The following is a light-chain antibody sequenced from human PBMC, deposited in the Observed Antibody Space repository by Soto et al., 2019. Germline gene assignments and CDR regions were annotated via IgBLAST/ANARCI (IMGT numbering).Light chain of an antibody. V-gene: IGKV3-20*01. CDR3: QHYVERSPIT. Sequence: MNKSAGTLSLKTGERATLSCRASHSVSSRLALYQQKPGQAPRLLISGASSRATGIPDRLSGSGSGTDFTLTISRLEPEDFALYYCQHYVERSPITFGQGTRLEI. CDR2: GAS. CDR1: HSVSSR. J-gene: IGKJ5*01.